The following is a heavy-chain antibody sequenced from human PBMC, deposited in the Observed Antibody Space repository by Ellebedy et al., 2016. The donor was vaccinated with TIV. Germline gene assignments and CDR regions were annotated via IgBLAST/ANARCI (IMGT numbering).Heavy chain of an antibody. CDR2: ISYSGSI. CDR1: GGSISSYY. V-gene: IGHV4-59*12. Sequence: MPSETLSLTCTVSGGSISSYYWSWIRQPPGKGLEWIGYISYSGSINYNPSLKSRVTISVDTSKNQFSLKLSSVTAADTAVYYCARWYFGSGSYYWFDPWGQGTLVTVSS. J-gene: IGHJ5*02. CDR3: ARWYFGSGSYYWFDP. D-gene: IGHD3-10*01.